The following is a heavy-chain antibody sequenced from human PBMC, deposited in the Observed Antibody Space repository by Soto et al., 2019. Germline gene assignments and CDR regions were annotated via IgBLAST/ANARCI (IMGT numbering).Heavy chain of an antibody. CDR1: GFTFSSYA. Sequence: GGSLRLSCAASGFTFSSYAMSWVRQAPGKGLEWVSAISGSGGSTYYADSVKGRFTISRDNSKNTLYLQMNSLRAEDTAVYYSAKDGGYSSSWPFDYWGQGTLVTVSS. J-gene: IGHJ4*02. CDR3: AKDGGYSSSWPFDY. V-gene: IGHV3-23*01. CDR2: ISGSGGST. D-gene: IGHD6-13*01.